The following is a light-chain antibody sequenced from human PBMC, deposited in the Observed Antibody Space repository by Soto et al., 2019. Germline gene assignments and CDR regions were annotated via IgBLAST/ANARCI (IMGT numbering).Light chain of an antibody. V-gene: IGKV3-20*01. CDR3: QQYGSSRGIT. CDR1: QSVSSSY. Sequence: EIVLTQSPGTLSLSPGVRATLSCRASQSVSSSYLAWYQQKPGQAPRLLIYGASSRATGIPDRFSGSGSGTDFTLTISRLEPEDFAVYYCQQYGSSRGITFGPGTKVDIK. CDR2: GAS. J-gene: IGKJ3*01.